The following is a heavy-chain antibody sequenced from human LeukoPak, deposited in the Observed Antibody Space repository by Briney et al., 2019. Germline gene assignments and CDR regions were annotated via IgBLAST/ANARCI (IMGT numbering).Heavy chain of an antibody. CDR3: ARESVDSSGYSEDEGDAFDI. J-gene: IGHJ3*02. CDR1: GGTFSSYA. Sequence: GASVKVSCKASGGTFSSYAISWVRQAPGQGLEWMGGIIPIFGTANYAQKFQGRVTITADESTSTAYMELSSLRSEDTAVYYCARESVDSSGYSEDEGDAFDIWGQGTMVTVSS. D-gene: IGHD3-22*01. V-gene: IGHV1-69*01. CDR2: IIPIFGTA.